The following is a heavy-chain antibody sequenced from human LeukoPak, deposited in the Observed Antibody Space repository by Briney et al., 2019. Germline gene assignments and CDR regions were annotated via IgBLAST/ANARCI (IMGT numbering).Heavy chain of an antibody. CDR1: VGTFTSYA. D-gene: IGHD6-13*01. V-gene: IGHV1-69*06. CDR3: AVIAAAGPFDY. CDR2: IIPIFGTA. Sequence: SVKVSCTPSVGTFTSYAISWVRQAPGQGLEWMGRIIPIFGTANYAQKFQGRVTITADKSTSTAYMELSSLRSEDTAVYYCAVIAAAGPFDYWGQGTLVTVSS. J-gene: IGHJ4*02.